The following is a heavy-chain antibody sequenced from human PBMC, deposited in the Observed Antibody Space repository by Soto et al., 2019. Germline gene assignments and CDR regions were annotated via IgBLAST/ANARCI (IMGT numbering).Heavy chain of an antibody. J-gene: IGHJ6*02. CDR2: IYYSGST. CDR3: ARFNGNYALYYYYYGMDV. V-gene: IGHV4-59*01. Sequence: SETLSLTCTVSGGSISSYYWSWIRQPPGKGLEWIGYIYYSGSTNYNPSLKSRVTISVDTSKNQFSLKLSSVTAADTAVYYCARFNGNYALYYYYYGMDVWGQGTTVTVCS. D-gene: IGHD4-17*01. CDR1: GGSISSYY.